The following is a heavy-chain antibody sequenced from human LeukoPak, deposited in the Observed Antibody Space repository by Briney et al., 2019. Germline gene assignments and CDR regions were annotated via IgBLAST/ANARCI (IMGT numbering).Heavy chain of an antibody. J-gene: IGHJ4*02. CDR3: ARYCSSTTCYDY. V-gene: IGHV3-21*05. D-gene: IGHD2-2*01. CDR2: ISSSSSYT. CDR1: GLTFNTYS. Sequence: GGSLRLSCVASGLTFNTYSMNWVRQAPGKGLEWVSYISSSSSYTNYADSVKGRFTISRDNAKNSLYLQMNSLRAEDTAVYYCARYCSSTTCYDYWGQGTLVTVSS.